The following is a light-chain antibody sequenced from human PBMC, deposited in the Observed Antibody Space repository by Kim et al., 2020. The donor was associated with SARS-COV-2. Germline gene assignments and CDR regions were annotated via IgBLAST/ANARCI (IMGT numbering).Light chain of an antibody. CDR1: SSDIGGYNY. V-gene: IGLV2-8*01. J-gene: IGLJ2*01. CDR3: SSYAGSNNVL. Sequence: GQSVATSCTGTSSDIGGYNYVSWYQQHPGKAAILMIFEPDKRPSGVPDRFSGSKSGNTASLTVSRLQAEDEADYYCSSYAGSNNVLFGGGTQLTVL. CDR2: EPD.